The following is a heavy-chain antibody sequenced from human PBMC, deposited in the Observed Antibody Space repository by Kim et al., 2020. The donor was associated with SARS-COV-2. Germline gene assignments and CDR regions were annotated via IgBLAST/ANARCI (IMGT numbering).Heavy chain of an antibody. J-gene: IGHJ4*01. CDR3: ARGERIPAAGTNYFDY. CDR2: IYHSGSP. D-gene: IGHD6-13*01. V-gene: IGHV4-38-2*02. Sequence: SQTLSLTCTVSGYSISSGYYWGWIRQPPGKGLEWIGSIYHSGSPYYNPSLKSRVTISVDTSKNQFSLKLSSVTAADTAVYYCARGERIPAAGTNYFDYWG. CDR1: GYSISSGYY.